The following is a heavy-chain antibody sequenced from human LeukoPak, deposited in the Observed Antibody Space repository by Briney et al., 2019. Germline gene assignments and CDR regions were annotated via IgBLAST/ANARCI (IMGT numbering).Heavy chain of an antibody. CDR3: ASASSHRIAAGGDY. Sequence: PGGSLRLSCAASGFTFSNYCMHWVRQAPGKGLVWVSRINSDGSSRNYADSVKGGFTISRDNAKNTLYLQMNSLRAEDTAVYYCASASSHRIAAGGDYWGQGTLVTVS. V-gene: IGHV3-74*01. CDR1: GFTFSNYC. D-gene: IGHD6-13*01. CDR2: INSDGSSR. J-gene: IGHJ4*02.